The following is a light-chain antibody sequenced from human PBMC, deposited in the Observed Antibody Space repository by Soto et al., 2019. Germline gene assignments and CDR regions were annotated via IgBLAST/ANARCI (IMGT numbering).Light chain of an antibody. J-gene: IGLJ2*01. V-gene: IGLV2-14*03. CDR2: DVS. CDR1: SSDVGTYNY. CDR3: GSYTTSSALI. Sequence: QSALTQPASVSGSPGRSITISCTGTSSDVGTYNYVSWYQQHPGKAPKLIIYDVSSRPSGVSNRFSGSKSGNTASLTISGLQAEDEADYYCGSYTTSSALIFGGGTKLTVL.